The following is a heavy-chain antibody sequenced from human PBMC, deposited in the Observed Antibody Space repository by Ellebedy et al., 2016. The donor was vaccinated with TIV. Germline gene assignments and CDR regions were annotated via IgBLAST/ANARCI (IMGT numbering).Heavy chain of an antibody. CDR2: INPSAGST. J-gene: IGHJ5*02. D-gene: IGHD4-23*01. CDR1: GYTFTSFF. CDR3: ARGRGGTGGWFDP. Sequence: AASVKVSCKASGYTFTSFFMHWVRQAPGQGPEWMGVINPSAGSTTYAQKFQGRVSMTRDSSTTTVYMEMSSLRLGDTAVYYCARGRGGTGGWFDPWGQGTLVTVSS. V-gene: IGHV1-46*01.